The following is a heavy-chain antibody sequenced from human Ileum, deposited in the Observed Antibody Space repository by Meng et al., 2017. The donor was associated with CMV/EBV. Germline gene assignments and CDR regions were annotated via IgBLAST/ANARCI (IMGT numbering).Heavy chain of an antibody. CDR2: IYYSGST. CDR3: ASTIVGVVGAYDYYYGMDV. D-gene: IGHD3-3*01. Sequence: SETLSLTCTVSGGSISSSSYYWGWIRQPPGKGLGWIGSIYYSGSTYHNPSLKSRVTISVDTSKNQFSLKLSSVTAADTAVYYCASTIVGVVGAYDYYYGMDVWGQGTTVTVSS. V-gene: IGHV4-39*01. CDR1: GGSISSSSYY. J-gene: IGHJ6*02.